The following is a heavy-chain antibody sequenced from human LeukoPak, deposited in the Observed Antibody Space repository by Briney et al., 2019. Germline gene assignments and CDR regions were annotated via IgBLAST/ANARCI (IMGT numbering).Heavy chain of an antibody. CDR3: ARAPKFRLVGVPKGPFDP. CDR2: IRYDGSNK. CDR1: GFTFSSYG. Sequence: GGSLRLSCAASGFTFSSYGMHWVRQAPGKGLEWVAFIRYDGSNKYYADSVKGRFTISRDNSKNTLYLQMNSLRAEDTAVYYCARAPKFRLVGVPKGPFDPWGRGTLVTVSS. V-gene: IGHV3-30*02. J-gene: IGHJ5*02. D-gene: IGHD1-26*01.